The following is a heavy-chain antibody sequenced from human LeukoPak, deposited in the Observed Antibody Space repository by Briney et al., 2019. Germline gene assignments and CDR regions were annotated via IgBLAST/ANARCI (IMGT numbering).Heavy chain of an antibody. CDR1: GYTITGYY. D-gene: IGHD1-7*01. Sequence: GASVTVSCKASGYTITGYYVHWVRQAPGQGLESMGWINPNNGGTEYAQKFRGRVTMTRDTSTGTAYMNLNSLRSDDTAVYYCARDGSQMTIAGTAVDYWGQGTLITVSS. J-gene: IGHJ4*02. CDR3: ARDGSQMTIAGTAVDY. V-gene: IGHV1-2*02. CDR2: INPNNGGT.